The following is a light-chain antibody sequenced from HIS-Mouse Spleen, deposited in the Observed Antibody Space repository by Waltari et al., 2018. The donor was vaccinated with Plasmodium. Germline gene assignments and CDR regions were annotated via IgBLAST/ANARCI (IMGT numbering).Light chain of an antibody. CDR2: AAS. CDR3: LQDYNYPYT. CDR1: QGIRND. Sequence: AIQMTQSPSSLSASVGDRAPITCRASQGIRNDLGWYQQKPGKAPKLLISAASSLQSGVPSRFSGSGSGTDFTLTISSLQPEDFATYYCLQDYNYPYTFGQGTKLEIK. V-gene: IGKV1-6*01. J-gene: IGKJ2*01.